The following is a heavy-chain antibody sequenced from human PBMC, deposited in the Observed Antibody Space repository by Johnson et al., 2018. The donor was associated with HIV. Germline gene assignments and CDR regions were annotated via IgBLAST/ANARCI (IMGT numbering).Heavy chain of an antibody. CDR1: GFTFSSYG. CDR3: AKVGGTTILRDAVDI. J-gene: IGHJ3*02. V-gene: IGHV3-30*18. CDR2: ISYDGSNK. D-gene: IGHD1-1*01. Sequence: VQLVESGGGVVQPGRSLRLSCAASGFTFSSYGMHWVRQAPGKGLEWVAVISYDGSNKYYADSVKGRVTISRDNSKNTLYLQMNSLRAEDTAVYYCAKVGGTTILRDAVDIWGQGTMVTVSS.